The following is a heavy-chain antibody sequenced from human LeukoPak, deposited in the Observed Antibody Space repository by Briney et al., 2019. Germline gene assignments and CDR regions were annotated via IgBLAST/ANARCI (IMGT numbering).Heavy chain of an antibody. CDR2: IYYSGST. J-gene: IGHJ4*02. CDR3: ARTLGSSSHSDY. D-gene: IGHD6-6*01. Sequence: SETLSLTCTVSGGSISSYYWSWIRQPPGKGLEWIGYIYYSGSTNYNPSLKSRVTISVDTSKNQFSLKLSSVTAADTAVYYCARTLGSSSHSDYWGQGTLVTVSS. CDR1: GGSISSYY. V-gene: IGHV4-59*12.